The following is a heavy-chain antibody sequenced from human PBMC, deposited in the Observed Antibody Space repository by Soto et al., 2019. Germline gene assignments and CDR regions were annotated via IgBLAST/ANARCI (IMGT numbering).Heavy chain of an antibody. CDR1: GGTFSSYA. CDR3: ARAADCTNGVCYRLDY. J-gene: IGHJ4*02. CDR2: IIPIFGTA. V-gene: IGHV1-69*13. Sequence: SVKVSCKASGGTFSSYAISWVRQAPGQGLEWMGGIIPIFGTANYAQKFQGRVTITADESTSTAYMELSSLRSEDTAVYYCARAADCTNGVCYRLDYWGQGTLVTVSS. D-gene: IGHD2-8*01.